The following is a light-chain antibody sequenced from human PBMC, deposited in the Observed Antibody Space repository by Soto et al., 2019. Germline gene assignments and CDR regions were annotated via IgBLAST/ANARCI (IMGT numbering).Light chain of an antibody. V-gene: IGLV1-40*01. CDR2: GNS. J-gene: IGLJ2*01. CDR1: SSNIGAGYD. CDR3: QSYDSSLSGRVV. Sequence: QSVLTQPPSVPGAPGQRVTISCTGSSSNIGAGYDVHWYQQLPGTAPKLLIYGNSNRPSGVPDRFSGSKSGTSASLAITGLQAEDEADYYCQSYDSSLSGRVVFGGGTKLTVL.